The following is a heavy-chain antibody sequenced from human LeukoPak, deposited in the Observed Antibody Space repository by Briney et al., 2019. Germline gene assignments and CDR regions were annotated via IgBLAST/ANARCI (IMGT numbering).Heavy chain of an antibody. CDR3: ARDPGGGYSYGWAIDYYYYMDV. CDR1: GFTFSSYS. CDR2: IIGHGAVA. V-gene: IGHV3-23*01. J-gene: IGHJ6*03. D-gene: IGHD5-18*01. Sequence: QPGGSLRLSCAASGFTFSSYSMNWVRQAPGTGLEWVSAIIGHGAVADYADSVKGRFTISRDNSKNTLYLQMNSLRAEDTAVYYCARDPGGGYSYGWAIDYYYYMDVWGKGTTVTVSS.